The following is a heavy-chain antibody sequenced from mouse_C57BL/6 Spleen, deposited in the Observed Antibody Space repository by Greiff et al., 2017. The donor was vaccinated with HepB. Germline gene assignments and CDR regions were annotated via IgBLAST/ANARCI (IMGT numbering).Heavy chain of an antibody. Sequence: VKLMESGAELARPGASVKLSCKASGYTFTSYGISWVKQRTGQGLEWIGEIYPRSGNTYYNEKFKGKATLTADKSSSTAYMELRSLTSEDSAVYFCARGGYSDVWGTGTTVTVSS. CDR3: ARGGYSDV. CDR1: GYTFTSYG. CDR2: IYPRSGNT. D-gene: IGHD2-12*01. V-gene: IGHV1-81*01. J-gene: IGHJ1*03.